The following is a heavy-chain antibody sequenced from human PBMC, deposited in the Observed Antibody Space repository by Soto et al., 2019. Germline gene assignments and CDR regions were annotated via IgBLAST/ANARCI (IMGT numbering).Heavy chain of an antibody. J-gene: IGHJ6*03. D-gene: IGHD3-9*01. CDR2: IYPGDSDT. Sequence: GESLKISCKGSGHSFTNYWIVWVRQMPGKGLEWMGIIYPGDSDTRYSPSFQGQVTISADKSISTAYLQWGSLKASDTAMYYCARHSYYDILTGPDKWYYYYMEVWGTGTTVTVSS. V-gene: IGHV5-51*01. CDR1: GHSFTNYW. CDR3: ARHSYYDILTGPDKWYYYYMEV.